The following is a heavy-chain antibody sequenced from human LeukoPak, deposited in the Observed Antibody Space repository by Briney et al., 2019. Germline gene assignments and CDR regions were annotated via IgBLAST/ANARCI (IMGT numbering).Heavy chain of an antibody. Sequence: GGSLRLSCAASGFTFSIYAMSWVRQAPGKGLEWVSAISGSGGSTYYADSVKGRFTISRDNPKNTLYLQMNSLRAEDTAVYYCAKGDTARENYYYYGMDVWGQGTTVTVSS. D-gene: IGHD5-18*01. CDR1: GFTFSIYA. V-gene: IGHV3-23*01. J-gene: IGHJ6*02. CDR2: ISGSGGST. CDR3: AKGDTARENYYYYGMDV.